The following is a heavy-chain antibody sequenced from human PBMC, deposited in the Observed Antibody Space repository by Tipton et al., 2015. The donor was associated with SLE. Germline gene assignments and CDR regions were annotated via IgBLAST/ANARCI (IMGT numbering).Heavy chain of an antibody. CDR1: GASFSGYY. Sequence: TLSLTCAVSGASFSGYYWSWIRQPPGKGLEWIGEITHSENTKYSPSLKSRVSITIDTSKNQFSLKLSSVTAADTAVYYCARGGMGIAVAGEFDSWGQGTLVTVSS. V-gene: IGHV4-34*01. J-gene: IGHJ4*02. CDR2: ITHSENT. D-gene: IGHD6-19*01. CDR3: ARGGMGIAVAGEFDS.